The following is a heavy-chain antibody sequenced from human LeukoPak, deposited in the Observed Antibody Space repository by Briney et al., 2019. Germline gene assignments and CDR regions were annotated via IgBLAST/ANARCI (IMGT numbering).Heavy chain of an antibody. J-gene: IGHJ4*02. CDR2: INPNSGGT. Sequence: GASVKVSCKASGYTFTAYYMHWVRQAPGQGLGWIGWINPNSGGTNYAQRFQGRVTLTRDTSISTAYMDLSSLTSDDTAVYYCAGGSGSFYGIDYWGQGTLVTVSS. D-gene: IGHD3-10*01. CDR3: AGGSGSFYGIDY. V-gene: IGHV1-2*02. CDR1: GYTFTAYY.